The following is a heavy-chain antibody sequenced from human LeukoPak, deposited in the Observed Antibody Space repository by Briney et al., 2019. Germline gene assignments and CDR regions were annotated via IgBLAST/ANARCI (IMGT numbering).Heavy chain of an antibody. CDR3: ARDVVVVPAAIAGATTNFDY. D-gene: IGHD2-2*01. CDR1: GYTFTSYG. CDR2: ISAYNGNT. J-gene: IGHJ4*02. V-gene: IGHV1-18*01. Sequence: EASVKVSCKASGYTFTSYGISWVRQAPGQGLEWMGWISAYNGNTNYAQKLQGRVTITTDTSTSTAYMELRSLRSDDTAVYYCARDVVVVPAAIAGATTNFDYWGQGTLVTVSS.